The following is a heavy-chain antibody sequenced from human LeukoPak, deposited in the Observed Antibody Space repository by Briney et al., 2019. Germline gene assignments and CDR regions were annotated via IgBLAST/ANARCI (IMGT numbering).Heavy chain of an antibody. D-gene: IGHD6-13*01. CDR3: ARAIAAAGTYYFDY. CDR2: IYHSGST. Sequence: SQTLSLTCAVSGGSISSGGYSWSWIRQPPGKGLEWIGYIYHSGSTYYNPSLKSRVTISVDTSKNQFSLKLSSVTAADTAVYYCARAIAAAGTYYFDYWGQGTLVTVSS. V-gene: IGHV4-30-2*05. CDR1: GGSISSGGYS. J-gene: IGHJ4*02.